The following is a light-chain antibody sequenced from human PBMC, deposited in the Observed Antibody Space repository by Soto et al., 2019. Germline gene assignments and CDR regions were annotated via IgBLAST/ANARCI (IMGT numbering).Light chain of an antibody. Sequence: EIVLTQSPATLSLSPGEGATLSSRASQNVSRFLAWYQRRPGQAPRLLIYDASNRASGIPARFTGSGSGTQFTLTISGLQSEDSAVYYCQQYENWPYTFGQGTRLEIK. CDR2: DAS. J-gene: IGKJ5*01. V-gene: IGKV3-11*01. CDR3: QQYENWPYT. CDR1: QNVSRF.